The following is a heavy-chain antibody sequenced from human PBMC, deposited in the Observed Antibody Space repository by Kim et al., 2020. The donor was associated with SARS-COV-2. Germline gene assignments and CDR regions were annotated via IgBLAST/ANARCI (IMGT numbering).Heavy chain of an antibody. J-gene: IGHJ3*01. Sequence: YSPSLMSRVTISLDTSNNQFSLKLFSVSAADTAIYYCARRLTLDAFDVWGQGTVVTVSA. V-gene: IGHV4-39*01. D-gene: IGHD2-21*02. CDR3: ARRLTLDAFDV.